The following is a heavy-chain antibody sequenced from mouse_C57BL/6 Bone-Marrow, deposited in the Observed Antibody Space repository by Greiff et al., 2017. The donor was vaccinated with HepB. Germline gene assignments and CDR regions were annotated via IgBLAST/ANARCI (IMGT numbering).Heavy chain of an antibody. CDR1: GYTFTCYG. D-gene: IGHD1-1*01. Sequence: QVQLQQSGAELARPPASVKLSCKASGYTFTCYGISWVKQRTGQGLEWIGEIYPRSGNTYYNEKFKGKATLTADKSSSTAYMEVRSLTSEDSAVYFCAIALSTTTVVATDYWYFDGWGTGTTVTVSS. CDR2: IYPRSGNT. CDR3: AIALSTTTVVATDYWYFDG. V-gene: IGHV1-81*01. J-gene: IGHJ1*03.